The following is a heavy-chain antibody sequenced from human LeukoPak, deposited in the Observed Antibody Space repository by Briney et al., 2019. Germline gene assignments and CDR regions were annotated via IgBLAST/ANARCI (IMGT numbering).Heavy chain of an antibody. Sequence: GGSLRLSCEASGLIFKNYGMHWVRQAPGKGLEWVAIIWYDGSNEYYAESGKGRLTISRDNVKNTLYLPMNSLRAEGTALYYCAKTIYYYPDYWGQGTLVTVSS. J-gene: IGHJ4*02. V-gene: IGHV3-33*06. CDR2: IWYDGSNE. CDR3: AKTIYYYPDY. CDR1: GLIFKNYG. D-gene: IGHD3-10*01.